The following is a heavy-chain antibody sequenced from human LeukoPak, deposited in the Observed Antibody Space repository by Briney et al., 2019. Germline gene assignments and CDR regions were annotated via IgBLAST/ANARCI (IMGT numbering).Heavy chain of an antibody. CDR1: GGTFKKYA. CDR3: ARYQLPPGIAAAGTGLDY. J-gene: IGHJ4*02. CDR2: IIAMFGTA. Sequence: VASVKVSCKASGGTFKKYAISWVRQAPGQGLEGMGGIIAMFGTANYAQKFQGRVTITADESKSTADMELGSLRSEDTAVYYCARYQLPPGIAAAGTGLDYWGQGTLVTVSS. D-gene: IGHD6-13*01. V-gene: IGHV1-69*13.